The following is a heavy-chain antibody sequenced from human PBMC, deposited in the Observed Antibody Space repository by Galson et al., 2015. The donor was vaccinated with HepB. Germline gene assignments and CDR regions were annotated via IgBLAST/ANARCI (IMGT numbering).Heavy chain of an antibody. V-gene: IGHV3-48*04. CDR3: AGKWDLHY. CDR2: ISGSSSNI. D-gene: IGHD1-26*01. Sequence: SLRLSCAASGFTFSSYNLHWVRQAPGKGLEWVSYISGSSSNIYYADSVKGRFTISRDNAKNSLYLQMNSLRAEDTAVYYCAGKWDLHYWGQGTLVTVSS. CDR1: GFTFSSYN. J-gene: IGHJ4*02.